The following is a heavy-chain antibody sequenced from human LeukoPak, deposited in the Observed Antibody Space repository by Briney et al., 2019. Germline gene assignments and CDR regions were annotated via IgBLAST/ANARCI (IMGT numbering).Heavy chain of an antibody. CDR3: ASVVPAARLSVGSDAFDI. V-gene: IGHV1-2*02. CDR2: INPNSGGT. CDR1: GYTFTGYY. D-gene: IGHD2-2*01. J-gene: IGHJ3*02. Sequence: GASVKVSCKASGYTFTGYYMHWVRQAPGQGLEWMGWINPNSGGTNYAQKFQGRVTMTRDTSISTAYMELSRLRSDDTAVYYCASVVPAARLSVGSDAFDIWGQGTMVTVSS.